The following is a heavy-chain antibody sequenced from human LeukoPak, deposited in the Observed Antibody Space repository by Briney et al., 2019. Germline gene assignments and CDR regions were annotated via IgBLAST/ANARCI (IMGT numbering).Heavy chain of an antibody. Sequence: GGSLRLSCAASGFTFMSWVRQAPGKGLEWVSGISGSGGSTYYANSVKGRFTISRDNSKNTLYLQMNSLRAEDTAVYYCAKVGLTVTTILDYFDYWGQGTLVTVSS. CDR1: GFTF. CDR2: ISGSGGST. J-gene: IGHJ4*02. CDR3: AKVGLTVTTILDYFDY. V-gene: IGHV3-23*01. D-gene: IGHD4-11*01.